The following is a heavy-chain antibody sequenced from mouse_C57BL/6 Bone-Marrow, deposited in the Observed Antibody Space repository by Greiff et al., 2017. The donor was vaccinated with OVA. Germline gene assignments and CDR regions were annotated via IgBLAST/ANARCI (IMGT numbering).Heavy chain of an antibody. V-gene: IGHV1-69*01. Sequence: QVHVKQPGAELVMPGASVKLSCKASGYIFTSYWMHWVKQRPGQGLEWIGEIDPSDSYTNYNQKFKGKSTLTVDKSSSTAYMQLSSLTSEDSAVYYCTRFDVWGTGTTVTVSS. CDR3: TRFDV. CDR1: GYIFTSYW. J-gene: IGHJ1*03. CDR2: IDPSDSYT.